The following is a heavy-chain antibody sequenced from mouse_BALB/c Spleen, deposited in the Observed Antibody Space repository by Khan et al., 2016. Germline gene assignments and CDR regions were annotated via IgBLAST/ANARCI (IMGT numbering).Heavy chain of an antibody. J-gene: IGHJ2*01. V-gene: IGHV2-9*02. Sequence: QVQLKESGPGLVAPSQSLSITCTVSGFSLTSYGVHWVRQPPGMGLEWLGVIWAGGSTYYNSALMSRLSISKDNSKSQVFLKMNSLQTDDTAMYYCVRLEDIWGQGTTLTVSS. CDR1: GFSLTSYG. CDR2: IWAGGST. D-gene: IGHD1-3*01. CDR3: VRLEDI.